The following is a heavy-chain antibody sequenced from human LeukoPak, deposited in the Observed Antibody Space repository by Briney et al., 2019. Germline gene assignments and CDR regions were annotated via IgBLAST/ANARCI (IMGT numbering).Heavy chain of an antibody. CDR1: GFTFSSYA. CDR2: ISGSGGST. V-gene: IGHV3-23*01. CDR3: TTDRYYYDSSGYYYGTPIDY. J-gene: IGHJ4*02. Sequence: GGSLRLSCAASGFTFSSYAMSWVRQAPGKGLEWVSAISGSGGSTYYADSVKGRFTISRDNSKNTLYLQMNSLKTEDTAVYYCTTDRYYYDSSGYYYGTPIDYWGQGTLVTVSS. D-gene: IGHD3-22*01.